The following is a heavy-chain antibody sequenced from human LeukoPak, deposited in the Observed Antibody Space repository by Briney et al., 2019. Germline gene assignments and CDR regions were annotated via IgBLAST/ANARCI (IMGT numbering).Heavy chain of an antibody. CDR1: GFTFDNYR. Sequence: GGSLRLSCAASGFTFDNYRMSWVRQAPGKGLEWVSTVNADGGNTYYAVSVKGRFTISRDNSKSTLILQMNSLRVEDTALYYCTKRVKYGGTWDHFADWGQGTLVTFSS. CDR3: TKRVKYGGTWDHFAD. V-gene: IGHV3-23*01. J-gene: IGHJ4*02. D-gene: IGHD1-26*01. CDR2: VNADGGNT.